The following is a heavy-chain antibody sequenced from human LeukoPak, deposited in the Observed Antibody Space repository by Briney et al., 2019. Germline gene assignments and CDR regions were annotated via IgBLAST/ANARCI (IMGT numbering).Heavy chain of an antibody. J-gene: IGHJ3*02. Sequence: GGSLRLSCAASGFTFTIFGLNWVRQAPGKGPEWVSYIDARSGITYYADSVQGRFSISRDDAKESVFLQMNSLRADDTAVYYCARTYDFGRGPPGDAFDNWGPGTLVIVSS. D-gene: IGHD3-3*01. CDR1: GFTFTIFG. V-gene: IGHV3-48*01. CDR3: ARTYDFGRGPPGDAFDN. CDR2: IDARSGIT.